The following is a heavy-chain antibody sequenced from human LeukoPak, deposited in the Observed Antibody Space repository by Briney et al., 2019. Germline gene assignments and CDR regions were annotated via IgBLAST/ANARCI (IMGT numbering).Heavy chain of an antibody. V-gene: IGHV4-30-2*01. J-gene: IGHJ4*02. CDR2: IYHSGST. CDR1: GGSISSDGYY. Sequence: SETLSLTCTVSGGSISSDGYYWSWIRQPPGKGLEWIGYIYHSGSTYYNPSLKSRVTISVDRSKNQFSLKVTSLTAADTAVYYCARIGRAASYGFLDYWGQGTLVTVSS. D-gene: IGHD5-18*01. CDR3: ARIGRAASYGFLDY.